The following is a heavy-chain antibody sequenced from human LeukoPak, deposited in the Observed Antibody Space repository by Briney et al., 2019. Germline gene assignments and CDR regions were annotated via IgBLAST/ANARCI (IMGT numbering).Heavy chain of an antibody. CDR2: IYSGGRT. CDR3: ARESGSYYGVTLDY. J-gene: IGHJ4*02. D-gene: IGHD1-26*01. V-gene: IGHV3-66*01. Sequence: GRSLRLSCAASGFTVSSNYMSWVSQAPGKGLEWVSVIYSGGRTEYADSVKGRFTISRDNSKNTLYLQMNSLRAEDTAVYYCARESGSYYGVTLDYWGQGTLVTVSS. CDR1: GFTVSSNY.